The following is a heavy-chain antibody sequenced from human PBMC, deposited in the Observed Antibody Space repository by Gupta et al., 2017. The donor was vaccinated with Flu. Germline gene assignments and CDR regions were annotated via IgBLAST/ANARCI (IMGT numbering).Heavy chain of an antibody. Sequence: EVQLVQSGAEVKKPGESLKIACQASGYSFNIYWIAWVRQMPGKGLEWMGIIYPRDSDTRYSPSFQGQVTISADTSINTAYLQWNSLRASDTALYFCARHVSSGGGPRSGLDSWGQGTLITVSS. CDR3: ARHVSSGGGPRSGLDS. J-gene: IGHJ4*02. CDR1: GYSFNIYW. CDR2: IYPRDSDT. D-gene: IGHD2-8*02. V-gene: IGHV5-51*01.